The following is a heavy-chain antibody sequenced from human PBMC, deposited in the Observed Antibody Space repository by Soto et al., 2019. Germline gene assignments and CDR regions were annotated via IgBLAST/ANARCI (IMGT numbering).Heavy chain of an antibody. CDR1: GYTFTSYD. CDR2: MNPNSDNT. Sequence: QVQLVQSGAEVRKPGASVKVSCKASGYTFTSYDINWLRQTTGEGLVWMGWMNPNSDNTIYAPKFQGRVTMTMNTATTTAYMELRSLTPDDTAVYYCARVKDILNDPESIDSWGQGTLVTVSS. J-gene: IGHJ4*02. D-gene: IGHD2-15*01. CDR3: ARVKDILNDPESIDS. V-gene: IGHV1-8*01.